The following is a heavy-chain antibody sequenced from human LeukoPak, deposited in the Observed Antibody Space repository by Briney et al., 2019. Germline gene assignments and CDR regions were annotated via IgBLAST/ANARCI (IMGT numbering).Heavy chain of an antibody. CDR2: ISSSSSYI. CDR1: EFTFSSYS. V-gene: IGHV3-21*01. CDR3: ARAGAVANYGMDV. D-gene: IGHD6-19*01. J-gene: IGHJ6*04. Sequence: GGSLRLSCAASEFTFSSYSMNWVRQAPGKGLEWVSSISSSSSYIYYADSVKGRFTISRDNAKNSLYLQMNSLRAEDTAVYYCARAGAVANYGMDVWGKGTTVTVSS.